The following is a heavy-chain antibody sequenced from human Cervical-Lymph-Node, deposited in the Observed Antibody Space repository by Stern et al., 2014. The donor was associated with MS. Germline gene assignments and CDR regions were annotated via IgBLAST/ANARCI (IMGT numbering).Heavy chain of an antibody. CDR3: ARLRSGSYFGYFQH. CDR2: IIPLFGTA. CDR1: GGTFSSYA. D-gene: IGHD1-26*01. Sequence: MQLVESGAEVKKPGSSVRVSCKTSGGTFSSYAFSWVRQAPGQGLEWMGGIIPLFGTANYAQKFQDRVTITANESTSTAYMELSSLRSEDTAVYYCARLRSGSYFGYFQHWGQGTLVTVSS. J-gene: IGHJ1*01. V-gene: IGHV1-69*01.